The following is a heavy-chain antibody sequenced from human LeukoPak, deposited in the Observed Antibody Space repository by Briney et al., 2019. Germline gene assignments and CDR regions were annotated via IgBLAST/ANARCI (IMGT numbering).Heavy chain of an antibody. D-gene: IGHD6-19*01. Sequence: SETLSLTCNVSGDPLNDNLYYWGWIRQSPGKGLEWIGAFYSSGSTSSHSSLKSRATISVDTSRTQLSLKLDSVTDTDTAVYYCVRDGRFDSACFDSWGPGILVTVSS. CDR3: VRDGRFDSACFDS. CDR2: FYSSGST. CDR1: GDPLNDNLYY. J-gene: IGHJ4*02. V-gene: IGHV4-39*07.